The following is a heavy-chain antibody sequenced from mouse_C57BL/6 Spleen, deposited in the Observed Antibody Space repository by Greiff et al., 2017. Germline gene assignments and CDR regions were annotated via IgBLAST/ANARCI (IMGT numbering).Heavy chain of an antibody. J-gene: IGHJ2*01. CDR3: AIGEIGDSNLYYFDY. CDR1: GYTFPSYW. V-gene: IGHV1-74*01. Sequence: QVQLQQPGAELVKPGASVKVSCKASGYTFPSYWMHWVKQRPGQGLEWIGRIHPSDSDTNYNQKFKGKATLTVAKSSSTAYMQLSSLTSEDSAVYYCAIGEIGDSNLYYFDYWGQGTTLTVSS. CDR2: IHPSDSDT. D-gene: IGHD2-5*01.